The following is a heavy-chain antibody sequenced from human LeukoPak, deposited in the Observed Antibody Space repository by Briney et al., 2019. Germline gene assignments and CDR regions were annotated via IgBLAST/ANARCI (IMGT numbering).Heavy chain of an antibody. CDR2: IYHSGST. CDR3: ARAGAVAGPDY. Sequence: SEILSLTCAVSAYSVSSGYYWGWIRQPPGKGLEWIGSIYHSGSTYYSPSLKSRVTISVDTSKNQFSLKLTSVTAADTAVYYCARAGAVAGPDYWGQGTLVTVSS. J-gene: IGHJ4*02. V-gene: IGHV4-38-2*01. D-gene: IGHD6-19*01. CDR1: AYSVSSGYY.